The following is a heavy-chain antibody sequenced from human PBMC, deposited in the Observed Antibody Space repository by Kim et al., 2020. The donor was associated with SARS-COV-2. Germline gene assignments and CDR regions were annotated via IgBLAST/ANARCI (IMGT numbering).Heavy chain of an antibody. CDR1: GGSIKAYY. CDR3: ARHGGELLWNNYFDA. D-gene: IGHD3-10*01. Sequence: SETLSLTCLVSGGSIKAYYWSWIRQSPGEGLQWIGFVSYSGGTTYNPSLKSRVSMSIDTSRSQFPLKLSSVTAADTAVYYCARHGGELLWNNYFDAWGQGTLVSVS. J-gene: IGHJ5*02. CDR2: VSYSGGT. V-gene: IGHV4-59*08.